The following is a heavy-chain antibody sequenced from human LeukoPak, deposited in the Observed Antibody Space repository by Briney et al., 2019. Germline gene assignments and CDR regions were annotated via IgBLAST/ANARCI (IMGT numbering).Heavy chain of an antibody. CDR3: ARDRRDDYVWGSYDYFDY. CDR1: GGSVSSGSYY. Sequence: PSETLSLTCTVSGGSVSSGSYYWSWIRQPPGKGLEWIGYIYYSGSTNYNPSLKSRVTISVDTSKNQFSLKLSSVTAADTAVYYCARDRRDDYVWGSYDYFDYWGQGTLVTVSS. V-gene: IGHV4-61*01. CDR2: IYYSGST. J-gene: IGHJ4*02. D-gene: IGHD3-16*01.